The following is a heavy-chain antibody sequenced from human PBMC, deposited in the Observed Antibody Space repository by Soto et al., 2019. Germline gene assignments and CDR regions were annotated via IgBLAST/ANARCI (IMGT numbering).Heavy chain of an antibody. CDR3: ARGEVEYGDYDPYYYYGMDV. CDR2: MNPNSGNT. J-gene: IGHJ6*02. Sequence: ASVKVSCKASGYTFTSYDINWVRQATGQGLEWMGWMNPNSGNTGYAQKFQGRVTMTRNTSISTAYMELSSLRSEDAAVYYCARGEVEYGDYDPYYYYGMDVWGQGTTVTVSS. D-gene: IGHD4-17*01. CDR1: GYTFTSYD. V-gene: IGHV1-8*01.